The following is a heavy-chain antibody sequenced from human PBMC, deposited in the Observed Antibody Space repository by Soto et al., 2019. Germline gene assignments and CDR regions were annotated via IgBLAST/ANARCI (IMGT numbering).Heavy chain of an antibody. CDR1: GYRFNNYW. CDR2: IYPGDSDT. D-gene: IGHD2-2*01. V-gene: IGHV5-51*01. CDR3: ASYYCSDTTCYEFDY. Sequence: GESLKISCKGSGYRFNNYWIGWVRQMPGKGLEWMGIIYPGDSDTRYSPSFQGQVTISADKSINTAYLQWSSLKASDTAMYYFASYYCSDTTCYEFDYWGQGTQVTVSS. J-gene: IGHJ4*02.